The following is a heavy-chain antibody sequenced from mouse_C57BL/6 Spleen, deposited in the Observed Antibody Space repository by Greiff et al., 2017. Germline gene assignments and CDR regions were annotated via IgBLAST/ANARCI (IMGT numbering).Heavy chain of an antibody. Sequence: EVMLVESGGGLVKPGGSLKLSCAASGFTFSSYAMSWVRQTPEKRLEWVATISDGGSYTYYPDNVKGRFTISRDNAKNNLYLQMSHLKSEDTAMYYCARTGTGFAYWGQGTLVTVSA. J-gene: IGHJ3*01. V-gene: IGHV5-4*03. CDR2: ISDGGSYT. D-gene: IGHD4-1*01. CDR3: ARTGTGFAY. CDR1: GFTFSSYA.